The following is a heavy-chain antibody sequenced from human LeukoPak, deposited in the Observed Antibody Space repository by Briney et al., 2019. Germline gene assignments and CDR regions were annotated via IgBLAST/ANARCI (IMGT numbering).Heavy chain of an antibody. D-gene: IGHD3-10*01. CDR2: IYYTGKT. J-gene: IGHJ4*02. V-gene: IGHV4-39*07. CDR1: GGSISSSSYY. Sequence: PSETLSLTCTVSGGSISSSSYYWGWIRQPPGKGLEWIGYIYYTGKTYYNPSLEGRVTILVDTSRNHFSVKLSSVTAADTAVYYCARSQNYYGSGDYWSQGTLVTVSP. CDR3: ARSQNYYGSGDY.